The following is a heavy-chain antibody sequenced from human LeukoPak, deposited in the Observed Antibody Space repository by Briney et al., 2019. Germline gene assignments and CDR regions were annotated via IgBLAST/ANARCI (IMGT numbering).Heavy chain of an antibody. CDR3: ARARVGGFLEWLPRYYYYMDV. J-gene: IGHJ6*03. CDR1: GGSISSHY. CDR2: IYYSGST. V-gene: IGHV4-59*11. Sequence: PSETLSLTCTVSGGSISSHYWSWIRQPPGKGLEWIGYIYYSGSTNYNPSLKSRVTISVDTSKNQFSLKLRSVTAADTAVYYCARARVGGFLEWLPRYYYYMDVWGKGTTVTVSS. D-gene: IGHD3-3*01.